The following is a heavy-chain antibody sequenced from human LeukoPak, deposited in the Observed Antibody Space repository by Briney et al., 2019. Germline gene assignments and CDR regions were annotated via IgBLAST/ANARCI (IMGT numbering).Heavy chain of an antibody. D-gene: IGHD3-3*01. Sequence: GGSLRLSCAASGFTFSTYSMNWVRRAPGKGLEWVSIINRGGDTTYYADSVKGRSTISRDNSKNTVYLQMDSLRVEDTAVYYCASKWSGSYPFDYWGRGTLVTVSS. CDR3: ASKWSGSYPFDY. J-gene: IGHJ4*02. V-gene: IGHV3-23*01. CDR1: GFTFSTYS. CDR2: INRGGDTT.